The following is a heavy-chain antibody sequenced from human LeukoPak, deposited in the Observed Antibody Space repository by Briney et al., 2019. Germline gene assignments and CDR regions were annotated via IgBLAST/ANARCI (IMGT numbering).Heavy chain of an antibody. J-gene: IGHJ5*02. Sequence: GGSLRLSCAASGFTFSSYAMSWVRQVPGKRLEWVSAISSGAGTTGYADSVKGRFTISRVNSKSTIYLQMNSLRAKDTAIYYCAKDLEQSYSGWSTSYDAWGQGTLVTVSS. D-gene: IGHD6-19*01. CDR3: AKDLEQSYSGWSTSYDA. CDR2: ISSGAGTT. V-gene: IGHV3-23*01. CDR1: GFTFSSYA.